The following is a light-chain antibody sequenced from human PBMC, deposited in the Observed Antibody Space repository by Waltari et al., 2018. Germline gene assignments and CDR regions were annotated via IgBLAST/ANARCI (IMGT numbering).Light chain of an antibody. CDR3: SSYTSSRTYV. CDR2: DVT. V-gene: IGLV2-14*03. CDR1: SSDVGAYDF. J-gene: IGLJ1*01. Sequence: QSALTQPASVSGSPGQSITIPCTGTSSDVGAYDFVYWYQQRPGKAPKLLIYDVTSRPSGVSDHFSGSKSGNTASLTISGLQTEDEADYYCSSYTSSRTYVFGTGTKVTVL.